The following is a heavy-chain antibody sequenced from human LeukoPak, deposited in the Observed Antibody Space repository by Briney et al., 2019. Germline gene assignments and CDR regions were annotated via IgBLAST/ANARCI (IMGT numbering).Heavy chain of an antibody. J-gene: IGHJ6*03. CDR3: ARDTTGTSDLYYYYYMDV. Sequence: ETLSLTCTVSGGSISDYSWSWIRQPPGKGLEWVSVIYSGGSTYYADSVKGRFTISRDNSKNTLYLHMNSLRAEDTAVYYCARDTTGTSDLYYYYYMDVWGKGTTVTVSS. CDR1: GGSISDYS. CDR2: IYSGGST. V-gene: IGHV3-53*01. D-gene: IGHD1-1*01.